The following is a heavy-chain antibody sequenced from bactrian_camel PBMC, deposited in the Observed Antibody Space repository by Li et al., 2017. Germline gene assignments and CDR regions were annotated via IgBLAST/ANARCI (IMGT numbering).Heavy chain of an antibody. D-gene: IGHD4*01. CDR1: GNTYR. V-gene: IGHV3S35*01. Sequence: VQLVESGGGLVQPGGSLRLSCAASGNTYRMSWVRQAPGKGLEWVSYISTDSYSATTNYTDSVKGRFTISRDNAKNTLYLQMNSLKFEDTALYYCAPPSDYGLGGWGQGTQVTVS. CDR2: ISTDSYSATT. J-gene: IGHJ4*01. CDR3: APPSDYGLGG.